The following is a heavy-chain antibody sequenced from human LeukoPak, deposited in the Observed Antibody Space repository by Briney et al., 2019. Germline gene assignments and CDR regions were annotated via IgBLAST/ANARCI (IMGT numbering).Heavy chain of an antibody. CDR2: IIPIFGTA. V-gene: IGHV1-69*13. D-gene: IGHD6-13*01. Sequence: SVKVSCKASGYTFTSYGISWVRQAPGQGLEWIGGIIPIFGTANYAQKFQGRVTITADESTSTAYMELSSLRSEDTAVYYCARAGYSSSWYKGGFDPWGQGTLVTVSS. CDR1: GYTFTSYG. CDR3: ARAGYSSSWYKGGFDP. J-gene: IGHJ5*02.